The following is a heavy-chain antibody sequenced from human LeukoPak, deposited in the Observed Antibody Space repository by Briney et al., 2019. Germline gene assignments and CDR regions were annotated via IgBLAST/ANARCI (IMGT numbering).Heavy chain of an antibody. CDR1: GYTFTSNY. D-gene: IGHD2-21*01. Sequence: GASEKVSCKAFGYTFTSNYMHWVRHAPGQGPEWMGVISPSGGSTTYAQKFQGRVTLTRDMSTSTDYLELSSLRSEDTAVYYCARDNSVRDEAWWFNPWGQGTLVTVSS. CDR2: ISPSGGST. CDR3: ARDNSVRDEAWWFNP. V-gene: IGHV1-46*01. J-gene: IGHJ5*02.